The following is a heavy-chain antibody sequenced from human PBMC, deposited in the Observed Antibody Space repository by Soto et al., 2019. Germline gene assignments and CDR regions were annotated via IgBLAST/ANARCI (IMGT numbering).Heavy chain of an antibody. J-gene: IGHJ6*02. Sequence: SVKVSCKASGGTFSSYAISWVRQAPGQGLEWMGGIIPIFGTANYAQKFQGRVTITADKSTSTAYMELSSLRSEATAVYYCARSADREGIALGIYYYYYGMDVWGQGTTVTVSS. V-gene: IGHV1-69*06. D-gene: IGHD6-13*01. CDR1: GGTFSSYA. CDR2: IIPIFGTA. CDR3: ARSADREGIALGIYYYYYGMDV.